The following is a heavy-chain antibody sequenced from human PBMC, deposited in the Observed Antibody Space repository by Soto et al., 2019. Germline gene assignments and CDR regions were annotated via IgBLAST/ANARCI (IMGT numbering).Heavy chain of an antibody. V-gene: IGHV3-74*01. CDR3: ARGRLRLLWQSPQSSDY. J-gene: IGHJ4*02. D-gene: IGHD1-26*01. CDR2: INSDGSST. CDR1: GFTFSSYW. Sequence: GGSLRLSCAASGFTFSSYWMHWVRQAPGKGLVWVSRINSDGSSTSYADSVKGRFTISRDNAKNTLYLQMNSLRAEDTAVYYCARGRLRLLWQSPQSSDYWGQGNLV.